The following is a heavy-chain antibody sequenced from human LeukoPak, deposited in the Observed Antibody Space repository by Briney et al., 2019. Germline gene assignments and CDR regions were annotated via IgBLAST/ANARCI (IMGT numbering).Heavy chain of an antibody. CDR2: INHSGST. CDR3: ARDLGGYSGYSYYFDY. D-gene: IGHD5-12*01. Sequence: SETLSLTCAVYGGSFSGYYWSWIRQPPGKGLEWIGEINHSGSTNYNPSLKSRVTISVDTSKNQFSLKLSSVTAADTAVYYCARDLGGYSGYSYYFDYWGQGTLVTVSS. CDR1: GGSFSGYY. V-gene: IGHV4-34*01. J-gene: IGHJ4*02.